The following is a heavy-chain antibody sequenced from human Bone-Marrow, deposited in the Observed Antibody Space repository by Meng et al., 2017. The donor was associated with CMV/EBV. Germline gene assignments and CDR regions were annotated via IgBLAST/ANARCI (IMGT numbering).Heavy chain of an antibody. Sequence: GEYLKISCAASGFTFSSYAMSWVRQAPGKGLEWVSAISASGGSTYNADSVKGRFTISRDKSKNTLYLQMNSLRAEDTAVYYCAKGVWGSYLTCFDYWGQGTLVTVSS. J-gene: IGHJ4*02. CDR3: AKGVWGSYLTCFDY. D-gene: IGHD3-16*01. V-gene: IGHV3-23*01. CDR1: GFTFSSYA. CDR2: ISASGGST.